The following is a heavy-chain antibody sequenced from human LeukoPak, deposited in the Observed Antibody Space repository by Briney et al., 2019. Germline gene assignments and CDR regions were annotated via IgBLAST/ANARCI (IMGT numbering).Heavy chain of an antibody. D-gene: IGHD6-13*01. CDR2: INPSGGST. CDR3: ARDLVWAFDI. V-gene: IGHV1-46*01. Sequence: ASVKVSCKASGYSFTNNYMHWVRQAPGQGLEWMGIINPSGGSTSYAQKFQGRVTMTRDRSTSTVYMELSSLRSEDTAVYYCARDLVWAFDIWGQGTMVTVSS. CDR1: GYSFTNNY. J-gene: IGHJ3*02.